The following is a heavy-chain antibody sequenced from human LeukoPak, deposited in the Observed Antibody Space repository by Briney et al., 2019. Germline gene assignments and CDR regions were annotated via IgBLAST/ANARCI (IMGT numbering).Heavy chain of an antibody. CDR3: ARAPSGGGFLDY. J-gene: IGHJ4*02. D-gene: IGHD3-16*01. CDR2: FTSGSRSI. Sequence: TGGSLRLSCAASGFTFSSYSMTWVRQAPGKGLEWVSSFTSGSRSIYYADSVKGRFTISRDNAKNSLYLQMNSLRAEDTAVYYCARAPSGGGFLDYWGQGTLVTVSS. CDR1: GFTFSSYS. V-gene: IGHV3-21*01.